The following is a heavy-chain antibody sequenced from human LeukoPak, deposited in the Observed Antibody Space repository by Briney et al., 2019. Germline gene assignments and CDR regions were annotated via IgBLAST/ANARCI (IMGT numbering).Heavy chain of an antibody. CDR3: AKPNGYYYDSSGYWDDAFDI. V-gene: IGHV3-9*01. Sequence: GGSLRLSCAASGFTFEDYAMHWVRQAPGKGLEWVSGISWNSGSIGYADSVKGRFTISRDNAKNSLYLQMNRLRAEDTAVYYCAKPNGYYYDSSGYWDDAFDIWGQGTMVTVSS. CDR1: GFTFEDYA. D-gene: IGHD3-22*01. CDR2: ISWNSGSI. J-gene: IGHJ3*02.